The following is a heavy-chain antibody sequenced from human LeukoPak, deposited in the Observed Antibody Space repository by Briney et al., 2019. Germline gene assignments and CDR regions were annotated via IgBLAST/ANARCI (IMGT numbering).Heavy chain of an antibody. J-gene: IGHJ6*04. CDR2: IYYSGST. V-gene: IGHV4-61*01. Sequence: SETLSLTCTVSGGSVSSGSYYWSWIRQPPGKGLEWIGYIYYSGSTNYNPSLKSRVTISVDTSKNQFSLKLSSVTAADTAVYYCARDGPIVVVPAAIPGYYYYGMGVWGKGTTVTVSS. D-gene: IGHD2-2*01. CDR1: GGSVSSGSYY. CDR3: ARDGPIVVVPAAIPGYYYYGMGV.